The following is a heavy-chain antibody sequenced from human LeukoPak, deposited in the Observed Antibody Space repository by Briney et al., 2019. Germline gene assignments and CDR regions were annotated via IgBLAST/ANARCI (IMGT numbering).Heavy chain of an antibody. D-gene: IGHD6-13*01. J-gene: IGHJ6*02. V-gene: IGHV3-30*18. Sequence: GGSLRLSCAPSGITFSTYGMYWVRQAPGKGLEWVAVISHDGNNKYYADSVKGRFTISRDNSRNTLYLQMNSLRAEDTAVYYCANAGRDSTSTISCGMDVWGQGTTVTVSS. CDR1: GITFSTYG. CDR3: ANAGRDSTSTISCGMDV. CDR2: ISHDGNNK.